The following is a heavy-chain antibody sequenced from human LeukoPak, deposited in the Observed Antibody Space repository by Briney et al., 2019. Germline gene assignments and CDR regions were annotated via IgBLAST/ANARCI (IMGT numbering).Heavy chain of an antibody. J-gene: IGHJ4*02. CDR3: ARDGYSSSWYYFDY. CDR2: INPSGGST. V-gene: IGHV1-46*01. Sequence: GASVKVSCKASGYIFTNFYMHWVRQAPGQGLEWMGMINPSGGSTNYAQKFQGRVTMTRDTSTSTVYVELSSLRSEDTAVFYCARDGYSSSWYYFDYWGQGTLVTVSS. D-gene: IGHD6-13*01. CDR1: GYIFTNFY.